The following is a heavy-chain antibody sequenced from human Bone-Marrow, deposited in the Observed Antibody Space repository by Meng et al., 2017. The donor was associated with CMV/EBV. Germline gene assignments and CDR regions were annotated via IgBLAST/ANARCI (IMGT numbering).Heavy chain of an antibody. Sequence: QVQLVESGGGVVQPGRSLRLSCAASGFTFSSYGMHWVRQAPGKGLEWVAVISYDGSNKYYADSVKGRFTISRDNSKNTLYLQMNSLRAEDTAVYYCAKTLAVAGFGYWGQGTLVTSPQ. V-gene: IGHV3-30*18. CDR1: GFTFSSYG. CDR2: ISYDGSNK. J-gene: IGHJ4*02. CDR3: AKTLAVAGFGY. D-gene: IGHD6-19*01.